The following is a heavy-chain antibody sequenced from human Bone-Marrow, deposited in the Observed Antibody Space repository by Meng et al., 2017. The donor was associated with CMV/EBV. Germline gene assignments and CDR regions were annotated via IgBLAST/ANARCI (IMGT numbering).Heavy chain of an antibody. Sequence: GSLRLSCTVSGYSISSGYYWGWIRQPPGKGLEWIGSIYYSGSTYYNPSLKSRVTISVDTSKNQFSLKLSSVTAADTAVYYCARIKYCSSTSCYHAFYIWGQGTMVAVSS. J-gene: IGHJ3*02. CDR2: IYYSGST. CDR1: GYSISSGYY. CDR3: ARIKYCSSTSCYHAFYI. D-gene: IGHD2-2*01. V-gene: IGHV4-38-2*02.